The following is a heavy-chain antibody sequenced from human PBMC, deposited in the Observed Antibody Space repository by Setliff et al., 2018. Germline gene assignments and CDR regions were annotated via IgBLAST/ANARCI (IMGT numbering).Heavy chain of an antibody. V-gene: IGHV4-61*02. Sequence: PSETLSLTCTVSGDSISRAMYYWSWLRQSAGKGLECIGRIYTDGSTKYNPSLNSRVTLLIDTAKNQISLRLSSVTAADTAVYYCARGRNIAARLFDSWGQGTLVTVSS. J-gene: IGHJ4*02. D-gene: IGHD6-6*01. CDR2: IYTDGST. CDR3: ARGRNIAARLFDS. CDR1: GDSISRAMYY.